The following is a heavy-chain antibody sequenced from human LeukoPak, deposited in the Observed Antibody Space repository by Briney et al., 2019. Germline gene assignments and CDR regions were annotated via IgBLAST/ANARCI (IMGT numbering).Heavy chain of an antibody. CDR3: VGSSGWWGFDY. CDR1: GFTFSSYS. V-gene: IGHV3-48*01. J-gene: IGHJ4*02. D-gene: IGHD6-19*01. Sequence: GGSLRLSCAASGFTFSSYSMNWVRQAPGKGLEWVSYISSSSSTIYYADSVKGRFTISRDNAKNSLYLQMNSLRAEDTAVYYCVGSSGWWGFDYWGQGTLVIVSS. CDR2: ISSSSSTI.